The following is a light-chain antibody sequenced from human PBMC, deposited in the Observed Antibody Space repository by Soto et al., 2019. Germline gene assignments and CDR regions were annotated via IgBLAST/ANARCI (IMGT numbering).Light chain of an antibody. J-gene: IGLJ1*01. CDR1: SSNIGSHYD. Sequence: QSVLTQPPSVSGAPGQRVTISCTGSSSNIGSHYDVHWYRLIPGTAPKLLIYGNSNRPSGVPDRFSGSKSGTSASLAITGLQPEDEADYYCQCYDTSLSKRVFGSGTKVTVL. CDR3: QCYDTSLSKRV. CDR2: GNS. V-gene: IGLV1-40*01.